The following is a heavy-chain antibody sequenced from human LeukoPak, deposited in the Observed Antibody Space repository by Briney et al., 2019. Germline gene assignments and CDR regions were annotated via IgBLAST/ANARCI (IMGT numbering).Heavy chain of an antibody. D-gene: IGHD3-22*01. CDR1: GFSVSNYY. CDR3: EREQWFRWEY. V-gene: IGHV3-11*01. CDR2: IPNDDSVI. J-gene: IGHJ4*02. Sequence: GGSLRLSCEASGFSVSNYYMVWVRQPPGKGLECISYIPNDDSVIYYADSVRGRLSVSRDSAKNSLSLQLNSLRAEDTAVYYCEREQWFRWEYWGQGILVTVSS.